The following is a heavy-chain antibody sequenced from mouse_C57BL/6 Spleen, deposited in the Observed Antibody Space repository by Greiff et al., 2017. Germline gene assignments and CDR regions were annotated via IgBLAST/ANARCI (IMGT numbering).Heavy chain of an antibody. V-gene: IGHV1-54*01. J-gene: IGHJ3*01. Sequence: QVQLQQSGAELVRPGTSVKVSCKASGYAFTNYLIEWVKQRPGQGLEWIGVINPGSGGTNYNEKFKGKATLTADKSSSTAYMQLSSLTSEASAVYFCASDYDAAGLAYWGQGTLVTVSA. CDR1: GYAFTNYL. CDR3: ASDYDAAGLAY. D-gene: IGHD2-4*01. CDR2: INPGSGGT.